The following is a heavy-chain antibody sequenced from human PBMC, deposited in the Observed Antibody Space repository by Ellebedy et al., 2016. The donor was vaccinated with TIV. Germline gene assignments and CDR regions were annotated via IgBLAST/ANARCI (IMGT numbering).Heavy chain of an antibody. V-gene: IGHV3-30*02. CDR2: MRYDGSTK. J-gene: IGHJ4*02. D-gene: IGHD4-17*01. CDR1: GFTFSSYG. Sequence: GESLKISCAASGFTFSSYGMHWVRQAPGKGLEWVAYMRYDGSTKYKADSVQGRFTVSRDNSKNTLFLQMNSLTAEDTAVYYCARHRYDDYYLDYWGQGTLVTVSS. CDR3: ARHRYDDYYLDY.